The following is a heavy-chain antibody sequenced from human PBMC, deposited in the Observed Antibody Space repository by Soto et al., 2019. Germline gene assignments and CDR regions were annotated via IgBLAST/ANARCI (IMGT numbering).Heavy chain of an antibody. Sequence: GESLKISCKGSGYNFAGYWIAWARQMPGKGLELMGIIYPSDSDTRYRPSFQGQVTISADKSISSAYLQWSSLRASDTAMYYCARGGVSTRTFDYWGQETPVTVSS. CDR3: ARGGVSTRTFDY. V-gene: IGHV5-51*01. J-gene: IGHJ4*02. CDR1: GYNFAGYW. CDR2: IYPSDSDT. D-gene: IGHD3-3*01.